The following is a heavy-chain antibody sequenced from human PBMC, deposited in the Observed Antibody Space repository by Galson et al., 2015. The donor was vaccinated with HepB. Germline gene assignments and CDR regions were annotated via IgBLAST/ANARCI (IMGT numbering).Heavy chain of an antibody. Sequence: SEPLSLTCTVSGYSISSGYYWGWIRQPPGKGLEWIGSIYHSGSTYYNPSLKSRVTISVDTSKNQFSLKLSSVTAADTAVYYCARFVRGSYYMSGGFDYWGQGTLVTVSS. CDR1: GYSISSGYY. D-gene: IGHD1-26*01. CDR3: ARFVRGSYYMSGGFDY. V-gene: IGHV4-38-2*02. J-gene: IGHJ4*02. CDR2: IYHSGST.